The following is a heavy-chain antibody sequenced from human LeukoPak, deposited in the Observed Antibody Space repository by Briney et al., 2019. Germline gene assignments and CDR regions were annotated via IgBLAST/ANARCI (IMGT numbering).Heavy chain of an antibody. CDR1: GYSFSNYY. D-gene: IGHD3-16*01. CDR3: ARGIEVGGAFDY. V-gene: IGHV1-46*01. Sequence: DSLKVSCKASGYSFSNYYMHWVRQAPGQGLEWLEIINCSGGTTNYAQKFQGRVTLTRDTSTSTVYMELSSLRSDDTAVYYCARGIEVGGAFDYWGQGTLVIVSS. J-gene: IGHJ4*02. CDR2: INCSGGTT.